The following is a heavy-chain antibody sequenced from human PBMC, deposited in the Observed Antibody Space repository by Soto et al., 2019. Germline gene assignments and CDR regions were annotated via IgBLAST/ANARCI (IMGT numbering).Heavy chain of an antibody. CDR1: GFTFGSYA. CDR3: AKYAHGVCYLTLDY. D-gene: IGHD2-8*01. J-gene: IGHJ4*02. Sequence: PGGSLRLSCAASGFTFGSYAMGWVRQAPGKGLEWVSAISGSGGSTYYADSVKGRFTIPRDNSKNTLYLQMNSLRAEDTAVYYCAKYAHGVCYLTLDYWGQGTLVTVSS. V-gene: IGHV3-23*01. CDR2: ISGSGGST.